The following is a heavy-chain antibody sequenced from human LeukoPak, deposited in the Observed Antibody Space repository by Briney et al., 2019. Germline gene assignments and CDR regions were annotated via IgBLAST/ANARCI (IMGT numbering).Heavy chain of an antibody. J-gene: IGHJ6*02. V-gene: IGHV3-53*04. CDR3: ARDEYGMDV. CDR1: GFTVSSNY. Sequence: GGSLRLSCAASGFTVSSNYMSWVRQAPGKGLEWVSVIYSGGSTYYAGSVEGRFTISRHNSKNTLYLQMNSLRAEDTALYYCARDEYGMDVWGQGTTVTVSS. CDR2: IYSGGST.